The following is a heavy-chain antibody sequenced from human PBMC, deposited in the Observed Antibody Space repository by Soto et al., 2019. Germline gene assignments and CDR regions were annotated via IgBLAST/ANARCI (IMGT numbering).Heavy chain of an antibody. V-gene: IGHV4-31*03. CDR3: ARFWAAAGTDFDY. D-gene: IGHD6-13*01. J-gene: IGHJ4*02. CDR1: GGSISSGGYY. Sequence: QVQLQESGPGLVKPSQTLSLTCTVSGGSISSGGYYWSWIRQHPGKGLEWIGYIYYSGSTYYNPSLRRRVTISVRPSKNQFSRKLSSVTAADTAVYYCARFWAAAGTDFDYWGQGTLVTVSS. CDR2: IYYSGST.